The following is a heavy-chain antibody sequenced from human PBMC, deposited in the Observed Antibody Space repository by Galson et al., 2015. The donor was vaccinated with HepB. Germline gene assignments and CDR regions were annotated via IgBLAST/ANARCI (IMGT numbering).Heavy chain of an antibody. Sequence: SVKVSCKASGGTFSSYTISWVRQAPGQGLEWMGRIIPILGIANYAQKFQGRVTITADKSTSTAYMELSSLRSEDTAVYYCARDRDSLVGWYFDLWGRGTLVTVSS. J-gene: IGHJ2*01. D-gene: IGHD2-21*01. V-gene: IGHV1-69*04. CDR1: GGTFSSYT. CDR3: ARDRDSLVGWYFDL. CDR2: IIPILGIA.